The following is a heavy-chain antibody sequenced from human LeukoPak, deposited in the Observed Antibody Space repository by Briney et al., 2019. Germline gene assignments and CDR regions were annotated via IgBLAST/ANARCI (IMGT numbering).Heavy chain of an antibody. CDR1: GGTFSSYA. V-gene: IGHV1-69*13. J-gene: IGHJ4*02. CDR2: IIPIFGTA. Sequence: GASVKVSCKASGGTFSSYAISWVRQAPGQGLEWMGGIIPIFGTANYAQKFQGRVTITADESTSTAYMELSSLRSEDTAVYYCARELFGSGSCPDGWGQGTLVTVSS. CDR3: ARELFGSGSCPDG. D-gene: IGHD3-10*01.